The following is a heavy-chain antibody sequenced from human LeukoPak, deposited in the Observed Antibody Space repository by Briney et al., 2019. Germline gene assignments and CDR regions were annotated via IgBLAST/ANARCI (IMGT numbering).Heavy chain of an antibody. Sequence: GRSLRLSCAASGFTFSSYAMHWVRQAPGKGLEWVAVISYDGSNKYYADSVKGRFPISRDNSKNTLYLQMNSLRAEDTAVYYCARASLEGHWIVGATFDYWGQGTLVTVSS. CDR3: ARASLEGHWIVGATFDY. D-gene: IGHD3-22*01. J-gene: IGHJ4*02. CDR2: ISYDGSNK. V-gene: IGHV3-30-3*01. CDR1: GFTFSSYA.